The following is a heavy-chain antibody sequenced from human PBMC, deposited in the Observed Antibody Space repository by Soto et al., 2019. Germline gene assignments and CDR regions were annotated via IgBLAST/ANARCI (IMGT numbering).Heavy chain of an antibody. D-gene: IGHD3-3*01. CDR3: ASSFLRRWSAYYFDY. CDR2: IIPIFGTA. J-gene: IGHJ4*02. Sequence: ASVKVSCKASGGTFSSYAISWVRQAPGQGLEWMGGIIPIFGTANYAQKFQGRVTITADESTSTAYMELSSLRSEDTAVYYCASSFLRRWSAYYFDYWGQGTLVTVSS. V-gene: IGHV1-69*13. CDR1: GGTFSSYA.